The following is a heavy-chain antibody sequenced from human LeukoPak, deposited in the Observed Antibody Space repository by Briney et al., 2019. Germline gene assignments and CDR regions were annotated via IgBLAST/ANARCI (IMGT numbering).Heavy chain of an antibody. CDR1: GGSISSYY. J-gene: IGHJ6*03. CDR3: ARGGYTAMVYYYYYMDV. V-gene: IGHV4-59*01. D-gene: IGHD5-18*01. Sequence: SETLSLTCTVSGGSISSYYWSWIRQPPGKGLEWIGYIYYSGSTNYNPSLKSRVTISVGTSKNQFSLKLSSVTAADTAVYYCARGGYTAMVYYYYYMDVWGKGTTVTVSS. CDR2: IYYSGST.